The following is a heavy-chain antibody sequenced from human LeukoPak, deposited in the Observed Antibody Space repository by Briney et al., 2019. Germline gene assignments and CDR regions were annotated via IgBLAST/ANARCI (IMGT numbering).Heavy chain of an antibody. D-gene: IGHD2-8*01. Sequence: GRSLRLSCAGSGFSFSSYWMAWVRQAPEKGLEWVASINKDVSRIHYVDSVKGRFTISRDNAKNSVFLQMNSLRVEDTAVYYCARLKDDVTKFDYWGQGTLVTVSS. CDR3: ARLKDDVTKFDY. CDR1: GFSFSSYW. J-gene: IGHJ4*02. CDR2: INKDVSRI. V-gene: IGHV3-7*01.